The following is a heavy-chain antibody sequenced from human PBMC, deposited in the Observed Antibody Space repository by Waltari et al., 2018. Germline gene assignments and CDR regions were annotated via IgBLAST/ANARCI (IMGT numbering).Heavy chain of an antibody. CDR3: AGTRGARGDY. Sequence: QVQLQQWGAVLLKPSETLSPTCAVYGGPFSGYYWSWIRQPPGKGLEWIGEINHSGSTNYNPSLKSRVTISADTSKNQFSLKLSSVTAADTAVYYCAGTRGARGDYWGQGTLVTVSS. J-gene: IGHJ4*02. D-gene: IGHD5-12*01. CDR2: INHSGST. CDR1: GGPFSGYY. V-gene: IGHV4-34*01.